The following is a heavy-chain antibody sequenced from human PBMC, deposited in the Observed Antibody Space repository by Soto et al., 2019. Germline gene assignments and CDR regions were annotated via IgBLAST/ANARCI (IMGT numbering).Heavy chain of an antibody. D-gene: IGHD3-22*01. V-gene: IGHV3-30*18. CDR1: GFTFSSYG. CDR2: ISYDGSNK. Sequence: GGSLRLSCAASGFTFSSYGMHWVRQAPGKGLEWVAVISYDGSNKYYADSVKGRFTISRDNSKNTLYLQMNSLRAEDTAVYYCAKDRHRHRIVVVRHYYVMDVWGQGTTVTVSS. CDR3: AKDRHRHRIVVVRHYYVMDV. J-gene: IGHJ6*02.